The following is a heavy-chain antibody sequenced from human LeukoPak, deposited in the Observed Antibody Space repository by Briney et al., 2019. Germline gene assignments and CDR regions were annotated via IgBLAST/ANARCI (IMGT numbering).Heavy chain of an antibody. CDR3: ARGLPYYDFWSGYYGKVFDY. CDR1: GGSFSGYY. D-gene: IGHD3-3*01. Sequence: PSETLSLTCAVYGGSFSGYYSSWIRQPPGKGLGWIGEINHIVSTNYNPSLKSRVTISVDTSKNQCSLKLSSVTAADTAVYYCARGLPYYDFWSGYYGKVFDYWGQGTLVTVSS. J-gene: IGHJ4*02. V-gene: IGHV4-34*01. CDR2: INHIVST.